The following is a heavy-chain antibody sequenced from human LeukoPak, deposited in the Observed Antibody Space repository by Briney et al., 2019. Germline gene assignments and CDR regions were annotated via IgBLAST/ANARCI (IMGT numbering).Heavy chain of an antibody. CDR3: ARGSITMVRGVIMYYYYYMDV. J-gene: IGHJ6*03. D-gene: IGHD3-10*01. V-gene: IGHV4-39*07. CDR1: GGSISSSSYY. CDR2: IYYSGST. Sequence: SETLSLTCTVSGGSISSSSYYWGWIRQPPGKGLEWIGSIYYSGSTYYNPSLKSRVTISVDTSKNQFSLKLSSVTAADTAVYYCARGSITMVRGVIMYYYYYMDVWGKGTTVTISS.